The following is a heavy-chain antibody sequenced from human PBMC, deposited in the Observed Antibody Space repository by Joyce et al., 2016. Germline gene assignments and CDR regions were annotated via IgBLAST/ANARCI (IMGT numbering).Heavy chain of an antibody. V-gene: IGHV1-18*01. J-gene: IGHJ6*03. D-gene: IGHD3-10*01. Sequence: QVQLVQSGAEVKKPGASVKVSCKASGYTFTSYGINWVLQAPGQGLEWMGWISAYYGNTNYAHKFQGRVNITTDTSTSTAYMELRSLRSDDTAVYYCARRGGSYFFNDTASTEIYTDVWGKGTTVTVSS. CDR3: ARRGGSYFFNDTASTEIYTDV. CDR2: ISAYYGNT. CDR1: GYTFTSYG.